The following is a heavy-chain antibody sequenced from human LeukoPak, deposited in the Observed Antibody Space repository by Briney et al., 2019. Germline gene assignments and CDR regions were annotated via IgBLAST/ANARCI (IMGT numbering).Heavy chain of an antibody. CDR1: GGSISSYY. CDR3: ARAWPPTMIVVVNVRAFDI. CDR2: IYYSGST. J-gene: IGHJ3*02. D-gene: IGHD3-22*01. V-gene: IGHV4-59*12. Sequence: PSETLSLTCTVSGGSISSYYWSWIRQPPGKGLEWIGYIYYSGSTNYNPSLKSRVTISVDTSKNQFSLKLSSVTAADTAVYYCARAWPPTMIVVVNVRAFDIWGQGTMVTVSS.